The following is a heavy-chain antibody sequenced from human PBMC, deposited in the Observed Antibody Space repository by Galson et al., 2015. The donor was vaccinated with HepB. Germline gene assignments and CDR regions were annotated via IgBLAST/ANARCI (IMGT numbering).Heavy chain of an antibody. V-gene: IGHV3-30*18. CDR3: AKDFDVVVPAAIRGPFDY. J-gene: IGHJ4*02. D-gene: IGHD2-2*01. CDR1: GFTFSSYG. Sequence: SLRLSCAASGFTFSSYGMHWVRQAPGKGLEWVAVISYDGSNKYYADSVKGRFTISRDNSKNTLYLQMNSLRAEDTAVYYCAKDFDVVVPAAIRGPFDYWGQGTLVTVSS. CDR2: ISYDGSNK.